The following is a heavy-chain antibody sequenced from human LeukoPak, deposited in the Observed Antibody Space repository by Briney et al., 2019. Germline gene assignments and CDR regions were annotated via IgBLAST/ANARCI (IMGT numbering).Heavy chain of an antibody. CDR2: INPSGGST. Sequence: ASVKVSCKASGYTFTSYYMHWVRQAPGQGLEWMGIINPSGGSTSYAQKFQGRVTMTRDTSTSTVYMELSSLRSEDTAVYYCARGPHIVVVVAALIAFDIWGQGTMVTVSS. CDR1: GYTFTSYY. V-gene: IGHV1-46*01. CDR3: ARGPHIVVVVAALIAFDI. J-gene: IGHJ3*02. D-gene: IGHD2-15*01.